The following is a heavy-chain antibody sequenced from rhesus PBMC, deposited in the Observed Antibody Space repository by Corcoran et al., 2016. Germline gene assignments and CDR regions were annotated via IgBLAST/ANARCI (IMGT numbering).Heavy chain of an antibody. D-gene: IGHD6-31*01. CDR3: AREDAAGYDAFDF. CDR1: GYTFPSDY. CDR2: INPSNGNT. V-gene: IGHV1S9*01. J-gene: IGHJ3*01. Sequence: QVQLVQSGAEVKKPGASVKLSCKASGYTFPSDYITWVRQAPEKVLDWMGWINPSNGNTGYAQKFQGRVTMTRDTSTSTAYMELNSLRSEDTAVYYCAREDAAGYDAFDFWGQGLRVTVSS.